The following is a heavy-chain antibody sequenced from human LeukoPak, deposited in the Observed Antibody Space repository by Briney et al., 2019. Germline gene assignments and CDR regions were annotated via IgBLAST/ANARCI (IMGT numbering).Heavy chain of an antibody. CDR1: GGSISSGGYY. Sequence: PSQTLSLTCTVSGGSISSGGYYWSWIRQHPGKGLEWIGYIYYSGSTYYNPSLKSRVTISVDTSKNQFSLKLSSVTAADTAVYYCARHRGDFWSGYFTFDYWGQGTLVTVSS. D-gene: IGHD3-3*01. V-gene: IGHV4-31*03. CDR3: ARHRGDFWSGYFTFDY. J-gene: IGHJ4*02. CDR2: IYYSGST.